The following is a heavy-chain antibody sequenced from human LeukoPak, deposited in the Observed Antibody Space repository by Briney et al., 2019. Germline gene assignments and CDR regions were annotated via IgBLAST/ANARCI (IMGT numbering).Heavy chain of an antibody. J-gene: IGHJ4*02. V-gene: IGHV3-30*02. D-gene: IGHD3-10*01. CDR3: VRHRSASDY. CDR2: IRFDGSNK. CDR1: GFTFSNFG. Sequence: GGSLRLSCAASGFTFSNFGMHWVRQAPGKGLEWVAFIRFDGSNKYYADSLKGRITISRDNAKNSLYLQMNSLRAEDTAVYYCVRHRSASDYWGQGALVPVSS.